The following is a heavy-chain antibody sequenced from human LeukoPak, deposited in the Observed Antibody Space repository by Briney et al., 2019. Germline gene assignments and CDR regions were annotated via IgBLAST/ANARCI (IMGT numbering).Heavy chain of an antibody. Sequence: GESLQISCKGSGYSFTSYWIGWVRQMPGKGLEWMGIIYPGDSDTRYSPSFQGQVTISADKSISTAYLQWSSLKASDTAMYYCARLGADGGNPRDDAFDIWGQGTMVTVSS. D-gene: IGHD4-23*01. V-gene: IGHV5-51*01. CDR2: IYPGDSDT. CDR1: GYSFTSYW. CDR3: ARLGADGGNPRDDAFDI. J-gene: IGHJ3*02.